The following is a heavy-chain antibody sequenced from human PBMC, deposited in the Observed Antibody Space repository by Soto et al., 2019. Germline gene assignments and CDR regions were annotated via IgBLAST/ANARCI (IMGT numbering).Heavy chain of an antibody. CDR2: ITGSGDST. V-gene: IGHV3-23*01. CDR3: PRGPPRDG. CDR1: GFTFGSYA. J-gene: IGHJ6*01. Sequence: GGSLRLSCAASGFTFGSYAMNWGRQAPGKGLEWVSSITGSGDSTYYADSVKGRFTISRDNAKNSLYVQMNSLRAEDTAVYYCPRGPPRDGSGQGTSGTVSS.